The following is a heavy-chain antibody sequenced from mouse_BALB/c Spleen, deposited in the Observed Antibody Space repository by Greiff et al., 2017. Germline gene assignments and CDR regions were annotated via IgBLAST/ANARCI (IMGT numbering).Heavy chain of an antibody. V-gene: IGHV1-31*01. CDR3: ARWGSYYFDY. Sequence: VQLQQSGPELVKPGASVKISCKASGYSFTGYYMHWVKQSHVKSLEWIGRINPYNGATSYNQNFKDKASLTVDKSSSTAYMELHSLTSEDSAVYYCARWGSYYFDYWGQGTTLTVSS. CDR1: GYSFTGYY. J-gene: IGHJ2*01. D-gene: IGHD3-1*01. CDR2: INPYNGAT.